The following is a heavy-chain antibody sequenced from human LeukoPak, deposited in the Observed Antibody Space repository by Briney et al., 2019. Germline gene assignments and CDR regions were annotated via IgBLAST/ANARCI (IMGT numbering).Heavy chain of an antibody. CDR1: GGSISGYY. J-gene: IGHJ4*02. V-gene: IGHV4-59*08. CDR2: IYYSGST. CDR3: ARASALAADY. D-gene: IGHD6-19*01. Sequence: KPSETLSLTCTVSGGSISGYYWSWIRQPPGKGLEWIGYIYYSGSTNYNPSLKSRVTISVDTSKNQFSLNLTSVTAADTAVYYCARASALAADYWGQGTLVTVSS.